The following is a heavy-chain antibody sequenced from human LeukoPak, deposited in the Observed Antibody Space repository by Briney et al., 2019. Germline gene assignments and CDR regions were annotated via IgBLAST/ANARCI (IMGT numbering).Heavy chain of an antibody. J-gene: IGHJ3*02. CDR2: MYYSGST. CDR1: GGSVSSYY. V-gene: IGHV4-59*02. CDR3: AKSNGYGLIDI. Sequence: PSETLSLTCTVSGGSVSSYYWSWIRQPPGKGLEWIGYMYYSGSTNYNPSLKSRVTISLDTSRNQFSLKLNSVTAADTAVYYCAKSNGYGLIDIWGQGTMVTVSS. D-gene: IGHD3-22*01.